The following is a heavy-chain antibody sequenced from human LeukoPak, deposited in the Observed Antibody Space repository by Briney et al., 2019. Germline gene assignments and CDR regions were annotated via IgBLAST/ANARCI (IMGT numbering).Heavy chain of an antibody. CDR1: GFTVSSNY. D-gene: IGHD3-3*01. CDR3: ARRDYDFWSGYSMPDY. V-gene: IGHV4-34*01. Sequence: GSLRLSCAASGFTVSSNYMSWVRQPPGKGLEWIGEINHSGSTNYNPSLKSRVTISVDTSKNQFSLKLSSVTAADTAVYYCARRDYDFWSGYSMPDYWGQGTLVTVSS. J-gene: IGHJ4*02. CDR2: INHSGST.